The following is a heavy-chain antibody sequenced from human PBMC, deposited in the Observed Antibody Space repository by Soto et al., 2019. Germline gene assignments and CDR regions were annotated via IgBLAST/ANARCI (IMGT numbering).Heavy chain of an antibody. CDR2: ISYDGSNK. CDR1: GFTFSSYG. J-gene: IGHJ5*02. D-gene: IGHD3-3*01. V-gene: IGHV3-30*18. CDR3: AKDSLRSGYYREWTGSWFDP. Sequence: GGSLRLSCAASGFTFSSYGMHWVRQAPGKGLEWVAVISYDGSNKYYADSVKGRFTISRDNSKNTLYLQMNSLRAEDTAVYYCAKDSLRSGYYREWTGSWFDPWGQGTLVTVSS.